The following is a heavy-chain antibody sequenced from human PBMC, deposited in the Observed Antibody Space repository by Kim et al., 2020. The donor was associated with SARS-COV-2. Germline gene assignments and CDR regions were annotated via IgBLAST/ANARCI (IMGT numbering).Heavy chain of an antibody. CDR3: AGAPGIAVAGTVFDY. J-gene: IGHJ4*02. Sequence: ADSVKGRFTISRDNAKNSLYLQMNSLSAEDTAVYYCAGAPGIAVAGTVFDYWGQGTLVTVSS. V-gene: IGHV3-11*04. D-gene: IGHD6-19*01.